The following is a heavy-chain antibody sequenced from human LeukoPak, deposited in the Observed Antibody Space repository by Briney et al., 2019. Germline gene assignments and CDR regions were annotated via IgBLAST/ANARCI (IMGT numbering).Heavy chain of an antibody. CDR3: AKEGATSLMQGFDY. J-gene: IGHJ4*02. V-gene: IGHV3-23*01. Sequence: PGGSLRLSCAASGFTFSSYAKSWVRQPQGPGLGRVSGMSGCGGRTYYADSVKGRFTISRDNSESTLYLQMNSLRAEDTAVYYCAKEGATSLMQGFDYWGQGTLVTVSS. CDR2: MSGCGGRT. D-gene: IGHD1-26*01. CDR1: GFTFSSYA.